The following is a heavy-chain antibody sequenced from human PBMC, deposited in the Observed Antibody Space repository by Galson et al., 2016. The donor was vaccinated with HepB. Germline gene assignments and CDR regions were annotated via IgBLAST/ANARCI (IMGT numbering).Heavy chain of an antibody. J-gene: IGHJ4*02. CDR2: ISGSRGNT. V-gene: IGHV3-23*01. Sequence: SLRLSCAASGYTFSMYGMSWVRQAPGKGLEWVSSISGSRGNTYYADFVKGRFTISRDNSKNTVYLQMSSLRVDDTAVYYCARQAYYDSSGYYYPLGYWGQGTLVTVSS. CDR1: GYTFSMYG. D-gene: IGHD3-22*01. CDR3: ARQAYYDSSGYYYPLGY.